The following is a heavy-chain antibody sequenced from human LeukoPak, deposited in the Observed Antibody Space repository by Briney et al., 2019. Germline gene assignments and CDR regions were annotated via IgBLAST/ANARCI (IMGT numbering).Heavy chain of an antibody. Sequence: ASVKVSCKASGYTFTSYGISWVRQAPGQGLEWMGWISAYNGSTNYAQKRQGRVTMTTDTSTSTAYMELSRLRSDDTAVYYCARVIPTPTSSDYVEADRFDPWGQGTLVTVSS. J-gene: IGHJ5*02. D-gene: IGHD4-17*01. V-gene: IGHV1-18*01. CDR1: GYTFTSYG. CDR2: ISAYNGST. CDR3: ARVIPTPTSSDYVEADRFDP.